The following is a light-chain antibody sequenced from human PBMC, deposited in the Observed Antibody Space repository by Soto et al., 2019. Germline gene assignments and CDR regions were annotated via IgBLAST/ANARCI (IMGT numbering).Light chain of an antibody. CDR3: QQYNGYLTWT. V-gene: IGKV1-5*01. CDR1: QNINIW. J-gene: IGKJ1*01. CDR2: DAS. Sequence: DIQMTQSPSTLSASVGDRVTITCRASQNINIWLAWYQQKPGKAPKILIFDASTLASGVPSRFSGSGSGTEFTLTISSLQPDDFATYYCQQYNGYLTWTFGQGTKVEIK.